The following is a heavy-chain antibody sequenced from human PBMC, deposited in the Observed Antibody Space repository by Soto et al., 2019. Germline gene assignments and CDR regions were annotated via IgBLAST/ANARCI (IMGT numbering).Heavy chain of an antibody. D-gene: IGHD2-21*01. V-gene: IGHV4-34*01. CDR1: GGSFSGYY. Sequence: KPSETLSLTCAVYGGSFSGYYWSWIRQPPGKGLEWIGEINHSGSTNYNPSLKSRVTISVDTSKNQFSLKLSSVTAADTAVYYCARGRVIKGFDYWGQGTLVTVSS. CDR3: ARGRVIKGFDY. J-gene: IGHJ4*02. CDR2: INHSGST.